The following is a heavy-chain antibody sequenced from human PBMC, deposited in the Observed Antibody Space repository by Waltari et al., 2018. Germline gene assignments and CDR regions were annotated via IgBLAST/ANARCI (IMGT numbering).Heavy chain of an antibody. Sequence: QVLLQESGPGLVKPSETLSLTCSVSGASLTTYYWNWIRQPPGKGLEWMAYIYSSGTTNYDPSLKSRLTISLDKAKSQVSLRLTHVTAADTAVYYCASSPARSYSESSGHYFDNWGQGTLVTVSS. CDR1: GASLTTYY. CDR3: ASSPARSYSESSGHYFDN. D-gene: IGHD3-22*01. V-gene: IGHV4-59*01. J-gene: IGHJ4*02. CDR2: IYSSGTT.